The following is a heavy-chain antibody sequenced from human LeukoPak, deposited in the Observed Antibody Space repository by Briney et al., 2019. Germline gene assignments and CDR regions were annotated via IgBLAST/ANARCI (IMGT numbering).Heavy chain of an antibody. Sequence: SETLSLTCTVSGGSISSYYWSWIRQPAGKGLEWIGRIYTSGSTNYNPSLKSRVTISVDTSKNQFSLKLSSVTAADTAVYYCAGSTSRRGGYYYYYYMDVWGKGTTVTVSS. CDR1: GGSISSYY. D-gene: IGHD2-2*01. V-gene: IGHV4-4*07. J-gene: IGHJ6*03. CDR3: AGSTSRRGGYYYYYYMDV. CDR2: IYTSGST.